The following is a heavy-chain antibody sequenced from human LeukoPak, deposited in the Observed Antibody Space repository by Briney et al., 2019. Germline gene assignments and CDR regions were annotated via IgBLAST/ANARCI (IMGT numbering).Heavy chain of an antibody. CDR1: GFTFSSYA. CDR3: AKEIRMVAGTSTGDI. J-gene: IGHJ3*02. V-gene: IGHV3-30*04. CDR2: ISYDGSNK. D-gene: IGHD6-19*01. Sequence: GGSLRLSCAASGFTFSSYAMHWVRQAPGKGLEWVAVISYDGSNKYYADSVKGRFTISRDNSKNTLYLQMNSLRAEDTAVYYCAKEIRMVAGTSTGDIWGQGTMVTVSS.